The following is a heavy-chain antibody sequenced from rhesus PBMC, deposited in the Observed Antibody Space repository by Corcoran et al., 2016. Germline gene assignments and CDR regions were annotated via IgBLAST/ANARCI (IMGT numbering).Heavy chain of an antibody. J-gene: IGHJ3*01. V-gene: IGHV2-95*01. Sequence: QVTLKESGPALAKPTQILTLTCTFSGLSISTTGTGVGWIRQPPGKALEWLANIYWNDSQYCSTSLKSRLTISKDTSKNQVVLTMTNMDPVDTATYYCARVVNNYDDAFDFWGQGLRVTVSS. CDR1: GLSISTTGTG. CDR2: IYWNDSQ. CDR3: ARVVNNYDDAFDF. D-gene: IGHD4-11*01.